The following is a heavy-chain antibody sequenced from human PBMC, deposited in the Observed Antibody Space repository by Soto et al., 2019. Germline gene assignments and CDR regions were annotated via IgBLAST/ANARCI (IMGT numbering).Heavy chain of an antibody. V-gene: IGHV2-26*01. Sequence: QVTLKESGPVLVKPTETLTLTCTVSGFSLSNARMGVSWILQPPGKPLNGFAHIFSNDEKSYSTSLKSRLTISKDTSKSQVVLTMTNMDPVDTATYYCARMLPGGISWGDYAFDIWGQGTMVTVSS. CDR3: ARMLPGGISWGDYAFDI. CDR2: IFSNDEK. CDR1: GFSLSNARMG. D-gene: IGHD2-21*01. J-gene: IGHJ3*02.